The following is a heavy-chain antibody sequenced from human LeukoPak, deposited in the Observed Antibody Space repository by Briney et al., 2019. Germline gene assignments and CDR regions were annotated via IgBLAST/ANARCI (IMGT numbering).Heavy chain of an antibody. CDR3: ARVWLGSFDP. J-gene: IGHJ5*02. CDR2: IKQDGSEK. D-gene: IGHD2-21*01. Sequence: GGSLRLSCAASGFTFSSYWMSWLRQAPGKGLEWVANIKQDGSEKHYVDSVKGRFTIFRDNTKNSLFLQMNTLTNEDTAVYYCARVWLGSFDPWGQGTLVTVSS. V-gene: IGHV3-7*02. CDR1: GFTFSSYW.